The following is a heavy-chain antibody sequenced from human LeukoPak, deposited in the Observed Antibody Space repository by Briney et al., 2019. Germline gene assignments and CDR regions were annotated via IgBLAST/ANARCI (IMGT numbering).Heavy chain of an antibody. D-gene: IGHD3-3*01. CDR3: AKDELTYYDFWSGYIDAFDI. Sequence: GGSLRLSCAASGFTFSSYAMRWVRQAPGKGLEWVSAISGSGGSTYYADSVKGRFTISRDSSKNTLYLQMNSLRAEDTAVYYCAKDELTYYDFWSGYIDAFDIWGQGTMVTVSS. J-gene: IGHJ3*02. CDR2: ISGSGGST. V-gene: IGHV3-23*01. CDR1: GFTFSSYA.